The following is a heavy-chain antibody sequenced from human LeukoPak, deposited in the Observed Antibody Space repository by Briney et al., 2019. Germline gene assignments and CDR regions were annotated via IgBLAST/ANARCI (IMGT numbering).Heavy chain of an antibody. CDR1: GFTFSSYA. D-gene: IGHD2-15*01. Sequence: GGSLRLSCAASGFTFSSYAMSWVRQAPGKGLEWVSAISGSGGSTYYADSVKGRFTISSDNSKNTLYLQMNSLRAEDTAVYYCAKDGTAVVVVVAATLYYFDYWGQGTLVTVSS. CDR2: ISGSGGST. CDR3: AKDGTAVVVVVAATLYYFDY. V-gene: IGHV3-23*01. J-gene: IGHJ4*02.